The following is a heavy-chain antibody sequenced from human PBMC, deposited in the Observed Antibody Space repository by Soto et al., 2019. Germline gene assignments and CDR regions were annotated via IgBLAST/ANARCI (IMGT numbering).Heavy chain of an antibody. CDR2: MNPNSGNT. V-gene: IGHV1-8*01. CDR1: GYTFTSYD. Sequence: ASVKVSCKASGYTFTSYDINWVRQATGQGLEWMGWMNPNSGNTGYAQKFQGRVTMTRNTSISTAYMELSSLRSEDTAVYYCAVVVTAPPYYHYGMDVWGQGTTVTVSS. J-gene: IGHJ6*02. D-gene: IGHD2-21*02. CDR3: AVVVTAPPYYHYGMDV.